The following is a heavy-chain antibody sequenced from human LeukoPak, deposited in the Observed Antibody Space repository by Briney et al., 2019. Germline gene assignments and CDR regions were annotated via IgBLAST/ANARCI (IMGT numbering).Heavy chain of an antibody. CDR2: ISSSGSYI. V-gene: IGHV3-21*01. CDR1: GFPFSTYS. J-gene: IGHJ3*02. Sequence: GGSLRLSCGASGFPFSTYSMNWVRQAPGKGLEEVTSISSSGSYIYYADSVKGRFTISRENAKNSLYLQMNSVRAEDMAVYYCAGPRTTVTQGDAVDIWGQGTMLTVSS. CDR3: AGPRTTVTQGDAVDI. D-gene: IGHD4-17*01.